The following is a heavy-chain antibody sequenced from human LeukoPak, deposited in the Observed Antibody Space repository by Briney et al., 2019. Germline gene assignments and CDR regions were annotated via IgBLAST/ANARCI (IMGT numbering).Heavy chain of an antibody. CDR2: IKSKTDGGTT. CDR3: TTGVRLPHPPD. V-gene: IGHV3-15*01. CDR1: GFTFSNAW. D-gene: IGHD3-10*01. J-gene: IGHJ4*02. Sequence: PWGSLRLSCAASGFTFSNAWMSWVRQAPGKGLEWVGRIKSKTDGGTTDYAAPVKGRVTISRDDSKNTLYLQMNSLKTEDTAVYYCTTGVRLPHPPDWGQGTLVTVSS.